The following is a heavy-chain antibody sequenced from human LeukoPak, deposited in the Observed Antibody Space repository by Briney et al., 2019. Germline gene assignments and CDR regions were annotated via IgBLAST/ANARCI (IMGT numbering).Heavy chain of an antibody. CDR1: GGTFSSYA. CDR3: ARVSTAAAAHYGMDV. Sequence: SVKVSCKASGGTFSSYAISWVRQAPGQGLEWMGGIIPIFGTANYAQKFQGRVTITADESTSTAYMELSSLRSEDTAVYYCARVSTAAAAHYGMDVWGKGTTVTVSS. V-gene: IGHV1-69*13. CDR2: IIPIFGTA. J-gene: IGHJ6*04. D-gene: IGHD6-13*01.